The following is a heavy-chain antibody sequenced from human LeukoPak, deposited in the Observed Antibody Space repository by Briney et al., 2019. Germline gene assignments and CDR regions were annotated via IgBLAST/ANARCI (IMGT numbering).Heavy chain of an antibody. CDR2: IYHSGST. J-gene: IGHJ3*02. CDR1: GGSISSGGYS. V-gene: IGHV4-30-2*01. Sequence: SETLSLTCAVSGGSISSGGYSWSWIRQPPGKGLEWVGYIYHSGSTYYNPSLKSRVTISVDRSKNQFSLKLSSVTAADTAVYYCARDRWGGGDAFDIWGQGTMVTVSS. D-gene: IGHD3-10*01. CDR3: ARDRWGGGDAFDI.